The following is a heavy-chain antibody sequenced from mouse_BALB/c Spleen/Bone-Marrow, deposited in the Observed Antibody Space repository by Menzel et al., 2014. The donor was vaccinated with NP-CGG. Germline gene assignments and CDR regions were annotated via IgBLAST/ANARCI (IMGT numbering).Heavy chain of an antibody. Sequence: VQLQHSGAELVKPGASVKLSCTASGFNIKDTYMHWVKQRPEQGLEWIGRIDPANGNTKYDPKFQGKAPITADTSSNTAYLQLSSLTSEDTAVYYCARWEYYAMDYWGQGTSVTVSS. J-gene: IGHJ4*01. CDR2: IDPANGNT. CDR1: GFNIKDTY. CDR3: ARWEYYAMDY. V-gene: IGHV14-3*02. D-gene: IGHD4-1*01.